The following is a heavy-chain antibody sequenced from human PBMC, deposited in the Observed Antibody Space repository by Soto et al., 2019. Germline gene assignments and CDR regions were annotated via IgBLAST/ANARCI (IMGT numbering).Heavy chain of an antibody. J-gene: IGHJ3*02. Sequence: SCPTLVNPTQTLTLTCTFSGFSLSTSGMRVSWIRQPPGKALEWLARIDWDDDKFYSTSLKTRLTISKDTSKNQVVLTMTNMDPVDTATYYCARMKMANDAFDIWGQGTMVTVSS. CDR2: IDWDDDK. CDR3: ARMKMANDAFDI. V-gene: IGHV2-70*04. CDR1: GFSLSTSGMR.